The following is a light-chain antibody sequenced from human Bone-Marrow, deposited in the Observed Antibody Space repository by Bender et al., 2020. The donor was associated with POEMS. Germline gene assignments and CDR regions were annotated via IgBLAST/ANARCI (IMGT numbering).Light chain of an antibody. J-gene: IGLJ2*01. V-gene: IGLV3-1*01. Sequence: SYDLTQSTSVSVSPGQTATFTCSGDGLGDKYTAWYRQKPGQSPVLVISHDAKRPSGIPERFSGSNSGSTATLTISETQAIDEADYYCQTWDGSTVVFGGGTKLTVL. CDR2: HDA. CDR1: GLGDKY. CDR3: QTWDGSTVV.